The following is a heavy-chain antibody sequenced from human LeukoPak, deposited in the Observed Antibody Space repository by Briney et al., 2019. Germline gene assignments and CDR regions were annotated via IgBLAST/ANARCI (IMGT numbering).Heavy chain of an antibody. J-gene: IGHJ4*02. CDR2: MNPNSGNT. Sequence: GASVKVSCKASGYTFTTYEIHWVRQATGQGLEWMGWMNPNSGNTAYVQKFQGRLTFTRTTSINTAYMELSSLRSEDTAVYYCASRKLGNDYWGQGTLVTVSS. CDR1: GYTFTTYE. CDR3: ASRKLGNDY. D-gene: IGHD7-27*01. V-gene: IGHV1-8*03.